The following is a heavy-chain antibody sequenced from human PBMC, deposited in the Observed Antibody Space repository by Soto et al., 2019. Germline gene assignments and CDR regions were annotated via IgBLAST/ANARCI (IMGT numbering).Heavy chain of an antibody. Sequence: ASVKVSCKASGYTFTSYGISWVRQAQGQRLEWMGWINAYNGNTNYAQKLQGRVTITTDTSANTVYMDLSSLISEDTAVYYCARPKDYDDCLDYWGQGTLVTVSS. CDR2: INAYNGNT. CDR1: GYTFTSYG. V-gene: IGHV1-18*01. J-gene: IGHJ4*02. CDR3: ARPKDYDDCLDY. D-gene: IGHD3-22*01.